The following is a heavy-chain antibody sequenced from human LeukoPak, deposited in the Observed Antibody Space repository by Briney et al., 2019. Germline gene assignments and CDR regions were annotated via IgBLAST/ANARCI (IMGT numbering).Heavy chain of an antibody. CDR3: ARHVTSITMIVVVPQYFDY. J-gene: IGHJ4*02. CDR2: IYYSGST. D-gene: IGHD3-22*01. Sequence: SETLSLTCTVSGGSISSSSYYWGWIRQPPGKGLEWIGSIYYSGSTYYNPSLKSRVTISVDTSKNQFSLKLSSVTAADTAVYYCARHVTSITMIVVVPQYFDYWGQGTLVTVSS. V-gene: IGHV4-39*01. CDR1: GGSISSSSYY.